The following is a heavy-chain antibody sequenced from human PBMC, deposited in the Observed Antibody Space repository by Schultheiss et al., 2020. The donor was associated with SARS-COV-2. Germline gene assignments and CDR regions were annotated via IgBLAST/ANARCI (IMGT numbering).Heavy chain of an antibody. J-gene: IGHJ4*02. CDR1: GFTFSQSR. CDR2: ISSSDSTI. V-gene: IGHV3-48*03. Sequence: GESLKISCVLSGFTFSQSRMHWVRQAPGKGLEWVSSISSSDSTIYYTDSLKGRFTISRDNAKNSLYLQMNSLRAEDTAVYYCARNAARLITRAEFDYWGQGTLVTVSS. D-gene: IGHD6-6*01. CDR3: ARNAARLITRAEFDY.